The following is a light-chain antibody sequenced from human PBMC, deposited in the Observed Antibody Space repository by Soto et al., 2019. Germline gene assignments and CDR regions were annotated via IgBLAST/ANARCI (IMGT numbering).Light chain of an antibody. Sequence: QSVLTQPPSASGSPGQSVTIPCTGTKSDIGVYDFVSWYQHHPGKAPRLTIYEVVQRPSGVPDRFSGPKSGNTASLTVSGLQAADEAHYFCKSYAGSNTYVFGRGTKVTVL. CDR3: KSYAGSNTYV. CDR1: KSDIGVYDF. J-gene: IGLJ1*01. V-gene: IGLV2-8*01. CDR2: EVV.